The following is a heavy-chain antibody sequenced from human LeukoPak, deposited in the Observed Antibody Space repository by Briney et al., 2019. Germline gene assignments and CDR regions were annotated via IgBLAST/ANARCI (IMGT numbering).Heavy chain of an antibody. V-gene: IGHV3-9*01. J-gene: IGHJ4*02. CDR1: GFTFDDYA. CDR2: ISWNSGSI. D-gene: IGHD3-22*01. Sequence: GGSLRLSCAASGFTFDDYAMHWVRQAPGKGLEWVSGISWNSGSIGYADSVKGRFTISRDNSKNTLYLQVNSLRAEDTAVYYCARDYDGRGYSPSYWGQGTLVTVSS. CDR3: ARDYDGRGYSPSY.